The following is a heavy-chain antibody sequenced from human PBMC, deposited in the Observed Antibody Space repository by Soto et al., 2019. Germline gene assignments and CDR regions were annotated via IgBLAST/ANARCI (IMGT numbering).Heavy chain of an antibody. CDR3: EREKNWGSWPNFDY. J-gene: IGHJ4*01. D-gene: IGHD6-13*01. Sequence: PGGSLRLSCAASGFTFSSYWMHWVRQAPGKGLVWVSRIYSDGSSTSYADSVKGRFTISRDNAKSTLYLQMNSLRAEDTAVYYWEREKNWGSWPNFDYWGHGTLVTVYS. V-gene: IGHV3-74*01. CDR2: IYSDGSST. CDR1: GFTFSSYW.